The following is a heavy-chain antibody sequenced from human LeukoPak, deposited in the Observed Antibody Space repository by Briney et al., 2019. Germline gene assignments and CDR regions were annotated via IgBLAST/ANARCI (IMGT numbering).Heavy chain of an antibody. CDR3: ECGGAHRACCGGDCYSTRGAVGL. CDR2: INHSGST. V-gene: IGHV4-34*01. D-gene: IGHD2-21*02. J-gene: IGHJ2*01. CDR1: GGSFSGYY. Sequence: SETLSLTCAVYGGSFSGYYWSWIRQPPGKGLEWIGEINHSGSTNYNPSLKSRVTISVDTSKNQFSLKLSSVTAADTAVYYCECGGAHRACCGGDCYSTRGAVGLWGRGTLVTVSS.